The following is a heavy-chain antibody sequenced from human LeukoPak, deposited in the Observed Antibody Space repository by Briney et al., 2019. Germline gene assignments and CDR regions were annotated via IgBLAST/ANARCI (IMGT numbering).Heavy chain of an antibody. CDR3: ARDSEKVGATGCFDY. Sequence: ASVKVSFKASGGTFSSYAISWVRQAPGQGLEWMGGIIPIFGTANYAQKFQGRVTITADESTSTAYMELSSLRSEDTAMYYCARDSEKVGATGCFDYWGQGTLVTVSS. D-gene: IGHD1-26*01. CDR2: IIPIFGTA. CDR1: GGTFSSYA. V-gene: IGHV1-69*13. J-gene: IGHJ4*02.